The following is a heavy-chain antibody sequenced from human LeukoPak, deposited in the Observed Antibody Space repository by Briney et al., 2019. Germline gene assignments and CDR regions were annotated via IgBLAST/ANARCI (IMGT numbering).Heavy chain of an antibody. D-gene: IGHD4-11*01. J-gene: IGHJ4*02. CDR1: GFTFSSYS. Sequence: TGGSLRLSCAASGFTFSSYSMNWVRQAPRKGLEWVSSISSSSSYIYYADSVKGRFTISRDNAKNSLYLQMNSLRAEDTAVYYCARFYSKGEDYFYYWGQGTLVTVSS. CDR2: ISSSSSYI. CDR3: ARFYSKGEDYFYY. V-gene: IGHV3-21*01.